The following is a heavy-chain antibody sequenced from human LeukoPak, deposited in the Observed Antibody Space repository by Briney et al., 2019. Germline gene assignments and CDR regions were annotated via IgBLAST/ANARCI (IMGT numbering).Heavy chain of an antibody. D-gene: IGHD3-22*01. CDR1: GFTFSSYA. Sequence: GGSLRLSCAASGFTFSSYAMSWVRQAPGKGLGWVSAISGSGGSTYYADSVKGRFTISRDNSKNTLYLQMNSLRAEDTAVYYCAKGYLYYDSSGYYLHRPFYYYYGMDVWGQGTTVTVSS. V-gene: IGHV3-23*01. J-gene: IGHJ6*02. CDR3: AKGYLYYDSSGYYLHRPFYYYYGMDV. CDR2: ISGSGGST.